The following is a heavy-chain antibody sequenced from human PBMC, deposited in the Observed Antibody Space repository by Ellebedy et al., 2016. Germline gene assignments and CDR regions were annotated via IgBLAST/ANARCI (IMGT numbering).Heavy chain of an antibody. CDR2: ISYSGPT. CDR1: GGSISSSSYY. J-gene: IGHJ5*02. V-gene: IGHV4-39*07. CDR3: ARGGYCSSTSCPGLSWFDP. Sequence: SETLSLTXSVSGGSISSSSYYWGWIRQPPGKGLEWIGSISYSGPTYYNPSLKSRVTMSVDTSRSQFSLKLSSVTAADTAVYYCARGGYCSSTSCPGLSWFDPWGQGTLVTVSS. D-gene: IGHD2-2*03.